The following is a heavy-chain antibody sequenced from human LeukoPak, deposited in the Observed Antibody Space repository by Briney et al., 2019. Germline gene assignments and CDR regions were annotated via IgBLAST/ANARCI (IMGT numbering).Heavy chain of an antibody. CDR1: GFTFSSYS. CDR3: ARDEYSSGYYNDY. Sequence: GGSLRLSCAASGFTFSSYSMNWVRQAPGKGLEWVSSISSSSSYIYYADSVKGRFTISRDNAKNSLYLQMNSLRAEDTAVYYCARDEYSSGYYNDYWGRGTLVTVSS. V-gene: IGHV3-21*01. J-gene: IGHJ4*02. CDR2: ISSSSSYI. D-gene: IGHD3-22*01.